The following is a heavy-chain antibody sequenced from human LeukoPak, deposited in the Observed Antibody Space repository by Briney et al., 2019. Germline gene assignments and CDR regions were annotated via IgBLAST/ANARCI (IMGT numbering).Heavy chain of an antibody. J-gene: IGHJ5*02. CDR2: IIPIFGTA. D-gene: IGHD2-15*01. Sequence: SVKVSCKASGGTFSSYAISWVRQAPGQGLEWMRRIIPIFGTANYAQKFQGRVTITTDESTSTAYMELSSLRSEDTAVYYCARDKYCSGGSCYFGWFDPWGQGTLVTVSS. V-gene: IGHV1-69*05. CDR1: GGTFSSYA. CDR3: ARDKYCSGGSCYFGWFDP.